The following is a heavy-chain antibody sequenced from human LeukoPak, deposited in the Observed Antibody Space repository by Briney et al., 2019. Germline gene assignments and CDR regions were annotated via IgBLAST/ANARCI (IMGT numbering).Heavy chain of an antibody. CDR2: IYYSGST. D-gene: IGHD6-19*01. V-gene: IGHV4-39*07. Sequence: SETLSLTCTVSGGSISSISYYWGWIRQPPGKGLEWIGSIYYSGSTYYNPSLKSRVTISVDTSKNQFSLKLSSVTAADTAVYYCARDGAVAGTSYYGMDVWGQGITVTVSS. CDR1: GGSISSISYY. J-gene: IGHJ6*02. CDR3: ARDGAVAGTSYYGMDV.